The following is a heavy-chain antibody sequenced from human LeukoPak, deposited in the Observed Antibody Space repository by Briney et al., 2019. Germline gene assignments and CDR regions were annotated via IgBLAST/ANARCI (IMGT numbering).Heavy chain of an antibody. D-gene: IGHD2-2*02. CDR2: IYYSGST. V-gene: IGHV4-59*01. CDR1: GGSISSYY. J-gene: IGHJ4*02. CDR3: ARGYCSSTSCYSYFDY. Sequence: SETLSLTCTVSGGSISSYYWSWIRQPPGKGLEWIGYIYYSGSTNYNPSLKSRVTISVDTSKNQFSLKLSSVTAADTAVYHCARGYCSSTSCYSYFDYWGQGTLVTVSS.